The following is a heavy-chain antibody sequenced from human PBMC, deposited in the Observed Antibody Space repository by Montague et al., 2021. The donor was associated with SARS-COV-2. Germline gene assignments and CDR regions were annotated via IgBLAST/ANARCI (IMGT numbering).Heavy chain of an antibody. Sequence: SETLSLTCTVSGGSISNYYWSWIRQPPGRGLEWIGYINHSGSTDYSPSLKSRVTISLDTSKNQFSLKLTSVTAADTAVYYCARGGGYYNYGLDVWGPGTMVTVSS. CDR3: ARGGGYYNYGLDV. CDR1: GGSISNYY. CDR2: INHSGST. V-gene: IGHV4-59*01. D-gene: IGHD3-22*01. J-gene: IGHJ6*02.